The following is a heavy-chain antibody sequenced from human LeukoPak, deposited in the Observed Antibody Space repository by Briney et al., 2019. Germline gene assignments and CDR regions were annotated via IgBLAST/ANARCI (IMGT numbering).Heavy chain of an antibody. CDR1: GFTFSTSG. CDR2: ISYDGSGT. Sequence: GRSLRLSCAASGFTFSTSGMHWVRQAPGKGLEWVAVISYDGSGTYYADSVKGRFTISRDNSKNTLYLQMNSLRAEDTAVYYCAKDSPRLALDYWGQGTLVTVSS. V-gene: IGHV3-30*18. CDR3: AKDSPRLALDY. D-gene: IGHD2-21*01. J-gene: IGHJ4*02.